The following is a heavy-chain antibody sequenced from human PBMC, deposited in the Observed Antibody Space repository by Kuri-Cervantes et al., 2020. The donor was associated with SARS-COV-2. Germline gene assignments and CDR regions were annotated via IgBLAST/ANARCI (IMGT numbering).Heavy chain of an antibody. CDR2: ISSSSSYI. CDR1: GFTFSSYW. J-gene: IGHJ4*02. V-gene: IGHV3-21*01. CDR3: ASGEIAASGTIYYFDY. D-gene: IGHD1-7*01. Sequence: GESLKISCAASGFTFSSYWMNWVRQAPGKGLEWVSSISSSSSYIYYADSVKGRFTISRDNAKNSLYLQMNSLRAEDTAVYYCASGEIAASGTIYYFDYWGQGTLVTVSS.